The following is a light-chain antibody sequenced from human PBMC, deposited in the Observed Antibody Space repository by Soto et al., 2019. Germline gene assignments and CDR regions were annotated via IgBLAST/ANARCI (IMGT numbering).Light chain of an antibody. CDR2: AAS. J-gene: IGKJ3*01. V-gene: IGKV1-27*01. CDR1: QSVSNN. CDR3: QKYNSSPYT. Sequence: DIQMTQSPSSLSASVGDRATITCRASQSVSNNLAWYQQKPGQVPKLLIYAASTMQSGVPSRFSGSGSGTDFTLTISSLQSEDVAAYYCQKYNSSPYTFGHGTKVDIK.